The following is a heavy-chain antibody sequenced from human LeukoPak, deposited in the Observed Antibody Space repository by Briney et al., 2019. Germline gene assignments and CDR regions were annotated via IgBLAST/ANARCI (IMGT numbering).Heavy chain of an antibody. CDR1: GFTFNNAW. CDR2: IYTSGST. J-gene: IGHJ6*03. CDR3: ARDLVVPAVYYYYYYMDV. D-gene: IGHD2-2*01. Sequence: GSLRLSCAASGFTFNNAWMSWVRQAPGKGLEWIGRIYTSGSTNYNPSLKSRVTMSVDTSKNQFSLKLSSVTAADTAVYYCARDLVVPAVYYYYYYMDVWGKGTTVTVSS. V-gene: IGHV4-4*07.